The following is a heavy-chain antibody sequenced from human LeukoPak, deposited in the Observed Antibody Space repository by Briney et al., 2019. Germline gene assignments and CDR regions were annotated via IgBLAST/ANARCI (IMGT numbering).Heavy chain of an antibody. CDR3: ARGSPAANDAFDI. CDR1: GGTFSSYA. V-gene: IGHV1-69*06. D-gene: IGHD1-14*01. J-gene: IGHJ3*02. CDR2: IIPIFGTT. Sequence: ASVKVSCKASGGTFSSYAISWVRQAPGQGLERMGGIIPIFGTTNYAQKFQDRVTITADKSTSTAYMELSRLRSDDTAVYYCARGSPAANDAFDIWGQGTMVTVSS.